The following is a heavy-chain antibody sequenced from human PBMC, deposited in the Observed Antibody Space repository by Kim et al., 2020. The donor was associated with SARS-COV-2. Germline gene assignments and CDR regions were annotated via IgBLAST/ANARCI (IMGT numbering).Heavy chain of an antibody. CDR3: ARANGNYGDYFIDY. D-gene: IGHD4-17*01. Sequence: ADSVKGRFTIARDNAKNSLYLQMNSLRAEDTAVYYCARANGNYGDYFIDYWGQGTLVTVSS. V-gene: IGHV3-21*01. J-gene: IGHJ4*02.